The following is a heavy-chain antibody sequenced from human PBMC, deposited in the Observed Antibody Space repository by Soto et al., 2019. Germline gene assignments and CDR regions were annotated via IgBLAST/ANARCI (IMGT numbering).Heavy chain of an antibody. CDR1: AFTFSSYW. D-gene: IGHD3-16*01. CDR3: ARDLFEAARRGEYAFDI. Sequence: PGGSLRLSFAASAFTFSSYWMSWVRQAPGKGLEWVANIKQGGSEKYYVDSVKGRFTISRDNAKNSLYLQMNSLRAEDTAVYYCARDLFEAARRGEYAFDIWGQGTMVTVSS. CDR2: IKQGGSEK. V-gene: IGHV3-7*03. J-gene: IGHJ3*02.